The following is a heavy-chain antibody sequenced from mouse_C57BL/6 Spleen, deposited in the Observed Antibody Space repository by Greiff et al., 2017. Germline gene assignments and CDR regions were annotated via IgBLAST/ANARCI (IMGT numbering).Heavy chain of an antibody. V-gene: IGHV1-80*01. CDR1: GYAFSSYW. D-gene: IGHD1-1*01. J-gene: IGHJ4*01. CDR3: ARGFYYYGSGDYAMDY. Sequence: VMLVESGAELVKPGASVKISCKASGYAFSSYWMNWVKQRPGKGLEWIGQIYPGDGDTNYNGKFKGKATLTADKSSSTAYMQLSSLTSEDSAVYFCARGFYYYGSGDYAMDYWGQGTSVTVSS. CDR2: IYPGDGDT.